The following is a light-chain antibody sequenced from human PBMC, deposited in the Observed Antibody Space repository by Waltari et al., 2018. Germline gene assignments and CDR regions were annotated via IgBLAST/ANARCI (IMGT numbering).Light chain of an antibody. CDR3: NSYTTSSTRV. CDR2: DVN. J-gene: IGLJ3*02. V-gene: IGLV2-14*03. Sequence: QSALTQPASVSGSPGQSITISCTGTSSDVGGYDSFSWYQQHPDKAPKLLIYDVNNRPSGVSSRFSGSKSGNTASLTISGLQAEDEADYYCNSYTTSSTRVFGGGTKLTVL. CDR1: SSDVGGYDS.